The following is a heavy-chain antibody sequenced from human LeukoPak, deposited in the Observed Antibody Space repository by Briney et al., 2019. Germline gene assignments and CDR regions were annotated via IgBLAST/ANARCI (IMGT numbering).Heavy chain of an antibody. D-gene: IGHD6-13*01. CDR2: IWYDGSKK. J-gene: IGHJ4*02. Sequence: GGSLRLSCAASGCTFSSYGMHWVRQAPGKGLEWVAVIWYDGSKKNYADSVKGRFTISRDNSKNTVFLQMNSLRAEDTGVYYCARGGCARSSCYDNWGQGTLVTVSS. V-gene: IGHV3-33*01. CDR1: GCTFSSYG. CDR3: ARGGCARSSCYDN.